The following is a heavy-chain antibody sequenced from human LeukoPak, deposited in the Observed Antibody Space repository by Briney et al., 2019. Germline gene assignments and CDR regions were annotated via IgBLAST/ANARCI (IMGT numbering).Heavy chain of an antibody. V-gene: IGHV4-34*01. CDR3: ARGGFGGSYCDY. J-gene: IGHJ4*02. CDR2: INHSGST. Sequence: PSETLSLTCAVYGGSFSGYYWSWIRQPPGKGLEWIGEINHSGSTYYNPSLKSRVTISVDTSKNQFSLKLSSVTAADTAVYYCARGGFGGSYCDYWGQGTLVTVSS. CDR1: GGSFSGYY. D-gene: IGHD3-16*01.